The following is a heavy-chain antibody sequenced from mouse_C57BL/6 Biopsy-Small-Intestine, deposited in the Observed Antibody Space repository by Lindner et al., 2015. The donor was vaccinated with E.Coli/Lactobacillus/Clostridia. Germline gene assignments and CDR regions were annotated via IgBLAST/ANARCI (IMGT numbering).Heavy chain of an antibody. D-gene: IGHD2-4*01. CDR1: GYAFSSSW. CDR3: ARIYYDYLYYFDY. Sequence: VQLQESGPELVKPGASVKISCKASGYAFSSSWMNWVKQRPGKGLEWIGRIYPGDGDTNYNGKFKGKATLTADKSSNTAYMQPSSLTSEDSAVYFCARIYYDYLYYFDYWGQGTTLTVSS. CDR2: IYPGDGDT. V-gene: IGHV1-82*01. J-gene: IGHJ2*01.